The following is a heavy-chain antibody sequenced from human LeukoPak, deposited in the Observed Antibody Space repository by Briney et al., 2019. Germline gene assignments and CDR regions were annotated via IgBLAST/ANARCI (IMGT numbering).Heavy chain of an antibody. J-gene: IGHJ4*02. CDR1: VGSISSSSYY. CDR3: ARQRRRVVPAALDY. CDR2: IYYSGST. Sequence: PSQTLSLTCTVSVGSISSSSYYWGWIRQPPGKGLEWIGSIYYSGSTYYNPSLKSRVTISVDTSKNQFSLKLSSVTAADTAVYYCARQRRRVVPAALDYWGQGTLVTVSS. V-gene: IGHV4-39*01. D-gene: IGHD2-2*01.